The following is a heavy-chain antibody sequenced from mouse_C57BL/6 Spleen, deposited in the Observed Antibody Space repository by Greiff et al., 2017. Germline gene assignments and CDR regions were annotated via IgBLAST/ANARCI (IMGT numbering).Heavy chain of an antibody. CDR1: GYTFTSYW. Sequence: QVQLQQPGAELVMPGASVKLSCKASGYTFTSYWMRWVKQRPGQGLEWIGEIDPSDSYTNYNQKFKGKSTLTVDKSSSTAYMQLSSLTSEDSAVYYCARGDFDVWGTGTTVTVSS. CDR3: ARGDFDV. V-gene: IGHV1-69*01. CDR2: IDPSDSYT. J-gene: IGHJ1*03.